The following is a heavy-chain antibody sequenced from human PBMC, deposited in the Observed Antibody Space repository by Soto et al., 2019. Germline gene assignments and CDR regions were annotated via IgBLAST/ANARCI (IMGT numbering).Heavy chain of an antibody. Sequence: QVQLVESGGGVVQLGRSLRLSCAASGFTFSSYGMHWVRQAPGKGLEWVAVIWYDGSNKYYADSVKGRFTISRDNSKNTLYMQMNSLRAEDTAVYYCARVGSSVDWYFDLWGRGTLVTVSS. D-gene: IGHD6-19*01. CDR1: GFTFSSYG. CDR2: IWYDGSNK. V-gene: IGHV3-33*01. J-gene: IGHJ2*01. CDR3: ARVGSSVDWYFDL.